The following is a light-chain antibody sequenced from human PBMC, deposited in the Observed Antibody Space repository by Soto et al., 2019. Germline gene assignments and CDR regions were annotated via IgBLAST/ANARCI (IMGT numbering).Light chain of an antibody. Sequence: QSALTQPASVSGSPGQSITISCTGTSSDVSGYNYVSWYQQHPGKAPKLMIYDVSNRPSGVSYRFSGSKSGNTASLTISWLQAEYEADYFCSSYTTSSTLVFGGGTKLTVL. CDR2: DVS. J-gene: IGLJ2*01. CDR1: SSDVSGYNY. V-gene: IGLV2-14*03. CDR3: SSYTTSSTLV.